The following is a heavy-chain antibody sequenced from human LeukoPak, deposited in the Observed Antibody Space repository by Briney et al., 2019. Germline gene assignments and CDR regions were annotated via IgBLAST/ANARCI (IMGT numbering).Heavy chain of an antibody. Sequence: SETLSLTCAVYGGSFSGYYWSWIRQPPGKGLEWIGEINHSGSTNYNPSLKSRVTISVDTSKNQFSLKLSSVTAADTAVYYCARLGSSRWYYVDYWGQGTLVTVSS. D-gene: IGHD6-13*01. CDR1: GGSFSGYY. CDR3: ARLGSSRWYYVDY. CDR2: INHSGST. V-gene: IGHV4-34*01. J-gene: IGHJ4*02.